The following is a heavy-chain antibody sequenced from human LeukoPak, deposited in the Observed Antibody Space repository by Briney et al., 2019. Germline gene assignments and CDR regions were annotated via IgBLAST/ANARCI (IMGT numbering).Heavy chain of an antibody. D-gene: IGHD3-10*01. CDR1: GFSFSSYA. CDR2: ISGSGGST. J-gene: IGHJ4*02. V-gene: IGHV3-23*01. CDR3: AKGPGRYYGSGSYPLFDY. Sequence: GGSLRLSCAASGFSFSSYAMGWVRQAPGKGLGWGSGISGSGGSTYYADPVKGRFTISRDNSKNTLYLQMNSLRAEDTAVYYCAKGPGRYYGSGSYPLFDYWGQGTLVTVSS.